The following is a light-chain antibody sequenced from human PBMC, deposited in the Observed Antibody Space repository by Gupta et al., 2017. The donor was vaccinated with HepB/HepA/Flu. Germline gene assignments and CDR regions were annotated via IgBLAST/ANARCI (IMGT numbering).Light chain of an antibody. CDR1: SSNIGSNY. V-gene: IGLV1-47*01. CDR3: AAWDDSLSGSV. Sequence: HSVLTQPPSASGTPGQSVTISCSGSSSNIGSNYVYWYQQLPGTAPKLLIYRNDQRPSGVPDRFSGSKSGTSASLAISGLQSEEEADYYCAAWDDSLSGSVFGGGTKLTVL. J-gene: IGLJ2*01. CDR2: RND.